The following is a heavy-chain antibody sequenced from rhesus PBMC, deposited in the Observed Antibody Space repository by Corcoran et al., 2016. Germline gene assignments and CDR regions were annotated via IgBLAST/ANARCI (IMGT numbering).Heavy chain of an antibody. V-gene: IGHV4-122*02. J-gene: IGHJ4*01. CDR3: ARLVITTLDY. CDR1: GGSISSGYYY. D-gene: IGHD3-16*01. CDR2: ITYSGRT. Sequence: QVQLQESGPGLVKPSETLSLTCAVSGGSISSGYYYWSWIRQPPGKGLEWIGYITYSGRTSYNPSLNNRVTISKDTSKNQFALKLSSVTAADTAVYYCARLVITTLDYWGQGVLVTVSS.